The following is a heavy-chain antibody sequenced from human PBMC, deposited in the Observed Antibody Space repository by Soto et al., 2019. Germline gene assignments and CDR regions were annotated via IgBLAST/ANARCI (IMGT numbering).Heavy chain of an antibody. V-gene: IGHV3-30*18. D-gene: IGHD2-15*01. CDR1: GFTFSSYG. Sequence: QVQLVESGGGVVQPGRSLRLSCAASGFTFSSYGMHWVRQAPGKGLEWVAVISHDGSNKYYADSVKGRFTNSRDNSKNTLYLQMNSLRAEDTAVYYCAKDLSNIVVVVAATLGYYFDYWGQGTLVTVSS. J-gene: IGHJ4*02. CDR3: AKDLSNIVVVVAATLGYYFDY. CDR2: ISHDGSNK.